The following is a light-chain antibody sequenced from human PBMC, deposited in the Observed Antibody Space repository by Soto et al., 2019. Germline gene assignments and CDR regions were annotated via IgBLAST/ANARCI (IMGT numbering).Light chain of an antibody. CDR1: QSVSSNY. J-gene: IGKJ2*01. V-gene: IGKV3-20*01. CDR2: GGS. Sequence: VVLTQSPDTLSLSPGEGGTLSCRASQSVSSNYLAWYQQKPGQAPRLLIYGGSRRATGIPDRFGGGGSGTDFTLTISRLEPEDVAVYFCQCQQFGISPVYTFGQGTKLEIK. CDR3: QQFGISPVYT.